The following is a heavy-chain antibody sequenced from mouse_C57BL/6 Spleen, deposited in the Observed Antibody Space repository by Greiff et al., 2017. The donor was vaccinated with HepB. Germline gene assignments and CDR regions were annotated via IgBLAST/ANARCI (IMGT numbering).Heavy chain of an antibody. CDR3: ARSGYYGSSYEGYFDV. CDR1: GYTFTDYY. V-gene: IGHV1-26*01. Sequence: VQLQQSGPELVKPGASVKISCKASGYTFTDYYMNWVKQSHGKSLEWIGDINPNNGGTSYNQKFKGKATLTVDKSSSTAYMELRSLTSEDSAVYYCARSGYYGSSYEGYFDVWGTGTTVTVSS. D-gene: IGHD1-1*01. J-gene: IGHJ1*03. CDR2: INPNNGGT.